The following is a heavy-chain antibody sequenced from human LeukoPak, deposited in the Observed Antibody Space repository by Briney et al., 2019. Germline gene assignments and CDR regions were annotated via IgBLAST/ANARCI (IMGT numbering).Heavy chain of an antibody. CDR3: ARDTDGSLDY. D-gene: IGHD1-26*01. CDR2: IKQDGSAK. J-gene: IGHJ4*02. Sequence: GGSLRLSCAASGFTFTNSWMAWVRQAPGKGLEWVANIKQDGSAKHYADSLKGRFTISRDNPKNSLYLQMNSLRADDTAVYYCARDTDGSLDYWGQGILVTVAS. V-gene: IGHV3-7*01. CDR1: GFTFTNSW.